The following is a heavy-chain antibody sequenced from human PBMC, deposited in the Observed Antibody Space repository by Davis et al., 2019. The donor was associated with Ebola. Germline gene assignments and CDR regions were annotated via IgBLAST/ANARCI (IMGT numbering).Heavy chain of an antibody. CDR2: ISNSISTV. Sequence: GESLKISCVGSGFTFSDYYMSWIRQAPGKGLEWISYISNSISTVYYADSVKGRFTISRDNAKNSLFLQMNSLRVEDTAVYYCAKDWGYCTGDACYLDPWGQGTLVTVSS. J-gene: IGHJ5*02. CDR1: GFTFSDYY. D-gene: IGHD2-8*02. CDR3: AKDWGYCTGDACYLDP. V-gene: IGHV3-11*01.